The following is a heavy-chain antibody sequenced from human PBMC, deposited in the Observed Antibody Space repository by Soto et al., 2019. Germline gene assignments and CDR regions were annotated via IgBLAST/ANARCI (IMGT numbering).Heavy chain of an antibody. V-gene: IGHV3-33*01. CDR3: ARKGPRAARPNH. J-gene: IGHJ5*02. CDR2: IWYDGSNK. CDR1: GFTFSSYG. Sequence: GGSLRLSCAASGFTFSSYGMHWVRQAPGKGLEWVAVIWYDGSNKYYADSVKGRFTISRDNSKNTLYLQMNSLRAEDTAVYYCARKGPRAARPNHWGQGTLVTVSS. D-gene: IGHD6-6*01.